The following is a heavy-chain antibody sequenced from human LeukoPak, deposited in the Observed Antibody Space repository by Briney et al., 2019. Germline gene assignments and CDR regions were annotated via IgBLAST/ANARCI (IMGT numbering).Heavy chain of an antibody. D-gene: IGHD1-1*01. Sequence: GGSLRLSCVASGFILENHAMSWIRQTPGKGLEWVSGTSSNGEVKYYADSVKGRFTVSRDNSKDTLYLQMDSLGVEDTAMYYCARDFNWNEPYYFDYWGPGTLVTVSS. CDR2: TSSNGEVK. CDR1: GFILENHA. CDR3: ARDFNWNEPYYFDY. V-gene: IGHV3-23*01. J-gene: IGHJ4*02.